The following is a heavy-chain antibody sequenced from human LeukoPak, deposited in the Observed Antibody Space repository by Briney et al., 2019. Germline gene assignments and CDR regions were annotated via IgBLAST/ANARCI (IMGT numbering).Heavy chain of an antibody. CDR2: IYYSGST. CDR1: GGSISSYY. J-gene: IGHJ6*02. Sequence: PSETLSLTCTVSGGSISSYYWSWIRQPPGKGLGWIGYIYYSGSTNYNPSLKSRVTISVDTSKNQFSLKLSSVTAADTAVYYCARRTVSYSSSYYGMDVWGQGTTVTVSS. CDR3: ARRTVSYSSSYYGMDV. V-gene: IGHV4-59*08. D-gene: IGHD6-13*01.